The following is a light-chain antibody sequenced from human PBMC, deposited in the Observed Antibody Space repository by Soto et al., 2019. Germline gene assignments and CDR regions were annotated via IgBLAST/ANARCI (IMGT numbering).Light chain of an antibody. CDR2: DAS. V-gene: IGKV3-11*01. J-gene: IGKJ3*01. CDR1: QSVSSY. CDR3: QQRSNWPVFT. Sequence: EIVLTQSPATLSLSPGERATLSCRASQSVSSYLAWYQQKPGQAPRHLIYDASNRATGIPARFSGSGSGTDFTLTISSLEPEDFEVYYCQQRSNWPVFTFGPGTKVDIK.